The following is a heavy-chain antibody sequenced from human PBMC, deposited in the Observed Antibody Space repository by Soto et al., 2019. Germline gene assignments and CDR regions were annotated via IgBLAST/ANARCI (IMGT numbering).Heavy chain of an antibody. Sequence: PSETLSLTCAVSGYSISSSNWWGWNRQPPGKGLEWIGYIYYSGTTYYNPSLKSRVTMSVDTSKNQFSLKLTSVTAVDTAVYYYARREIQGPIDYWGQGTLVTVSS. D-gene: IGHD1-26*01. CDR1: GYSISSSNW. V-gene: IGHV4-28*01. CDR2: IYYSGTT. CDR3: ARREIQGPIDY. J-gene: IGHJ4*02.